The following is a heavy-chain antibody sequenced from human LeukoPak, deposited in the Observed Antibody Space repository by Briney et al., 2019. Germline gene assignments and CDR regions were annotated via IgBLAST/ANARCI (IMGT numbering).Heavy chain of an antibody. V-gene: IGHV4-59*01. CDR3: AIGEIYFDY. J-gene: IGHJ4*02. Sequence: PSETLSLTCTVSGGSISSYYCSWIRHPPGKGLEWIGYIYYSGSPNYSPSLKSRVTISVDRSKNQFSLKLTSVTSADTAVYYCAIGEIYFDYWGQGTLVTVSS. CDR2: IYYSGSP. D-gene: IGHD5-24*01. CDR1: GGSISSYY.